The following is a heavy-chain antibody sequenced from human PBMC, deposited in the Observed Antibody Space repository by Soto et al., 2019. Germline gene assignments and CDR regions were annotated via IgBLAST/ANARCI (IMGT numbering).Heavy chain of an antibody. CDR3: AREGGWYREHYFDY. Sequence: QVQLQESGPGLVKPSGTLSLTCAVSSGSISSSNWWSWVRQPPGKGLEWIGEIYHSGSTNYNPSLKSRVSLSVDKSKNQFSRKLSSVPAADTAVYYCAREGGWYREHYFDYWGQGTLVTVSS. D-gene: IGHD6-19*01. V-gene: IGHV4-4*02. CDR1: SGSISSSNW. J-gene: IGHJ4*02. CDR2: IYHSGST.